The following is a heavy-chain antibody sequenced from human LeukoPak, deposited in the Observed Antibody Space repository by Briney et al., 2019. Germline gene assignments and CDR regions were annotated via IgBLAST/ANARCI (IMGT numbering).Heavy chain of an antibody. V-gene: IGHV1-8*01. Sequence: ASVKVSCKASGYTSSSYDINWVRQATGQGLEWMGWMNPNSGNRGYAQKFQGRLNMTRNTSISTAYMELSSLRSEDSAVYYCARRVGSGWPVQHWGQGTLVTVSS. D-gene: IGHD6-19*01. J-gene: IGHJ1*01. CDR3: ARRVGSGWPVQH. CDR1: GYTSSSYD. CDR2: MNPNSGNR.